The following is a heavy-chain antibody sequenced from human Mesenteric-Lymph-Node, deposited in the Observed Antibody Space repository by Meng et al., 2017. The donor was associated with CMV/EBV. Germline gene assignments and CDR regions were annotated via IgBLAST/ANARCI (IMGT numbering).Heavy chain of an antibody. V-gene: IGHV4-34*01. CDR3: ARGRRVRYCSSTSCYMRDYYYYGMDV. D-gene: IGHD2-2*02. Sequence: GSLRLSCAVYGGSFSGYYWSWIRQPPGKGLEWIGEINHSGSTNYNPSLKSRVTISVDTSTNQFSLRLSSVTAADTAVYYCARGRRVRYCSSTSCYMRDYYYYGMDVWGQGTTVTVSS. CDR2: INHSGST. CDR1: GGSFSGYY. J-gene: IGHJ6*02.